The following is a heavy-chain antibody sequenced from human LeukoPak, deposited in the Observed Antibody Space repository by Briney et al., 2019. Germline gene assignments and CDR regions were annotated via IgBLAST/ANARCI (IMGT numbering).Heavy chain of an antibody. Sequence: SQTLSLTCTVSGGSVSSGSYYWSWIRQPAGKGLEWIGRIYTSGSTNYNPSLKSRVTISVDTSKNQFSLKLSSVTAADTAVYYCARASGYRYYYYYYMDVWGKGTTVTVSS. J-gene: IGHJ6*03. CDR3: ARASGYRYYYYYYMDV. CDR1: GGSVSSGSYY. D-gene: IGHD3-22*01. CDR2: IYTSGST. V-gene: IGHV4-61*02.